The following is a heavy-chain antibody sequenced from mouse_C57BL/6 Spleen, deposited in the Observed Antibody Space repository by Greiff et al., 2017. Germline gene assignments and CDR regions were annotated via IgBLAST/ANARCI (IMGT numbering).Heavy chain of an antibody. CDR2: INPSNGGT. CDR3: ARGRWDYPYYFDY. D-gene: IGHD2-4*01. CDR1: GYTFTSYW. Sequence: QVQLQQPGTELVKPGASVKLSCKASGYTFTSYWMHWVKQRPGQGLEWIGNINPSNGGTNYNEKFKSKATLTVDKSSSTAYMQLCSLTSEDSAVYYCARGRWDYPYYFDYWGQGTTLTVSS. J-gene: IGHJ2*01. V-gene: IGHV1-53*01.